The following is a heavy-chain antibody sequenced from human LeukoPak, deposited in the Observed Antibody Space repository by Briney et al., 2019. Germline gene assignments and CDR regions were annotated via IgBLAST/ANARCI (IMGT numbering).Heavy chain of an antibody. CDR2: IRSDGSNK. CDR1: GFTFSSYA. CDR3: AKDRGLYYDILTGPLDY. Sequence: GGSLRLSCAASGFTFSSYAMHWVRQAPGKGLERVAFIRSDGSNKSYADSVKGRFTISRDNSKNTLYLQMNSLRTEDTAVYYCAKDRGLYYDILTGPLDYWGQGTLVTVSS. D-gene: IGHD3-9*01. J-gene: IGHJ4*02. V-gene: IGHV3-30*02.